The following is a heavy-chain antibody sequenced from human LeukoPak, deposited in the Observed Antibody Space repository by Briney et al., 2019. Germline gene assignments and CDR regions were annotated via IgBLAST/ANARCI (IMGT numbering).Heavy chain of an antibody. CDR3: ARDRPYYDSSYFRFDY. V-gene: IGHV3-20*04. Sequence: PGGSLRLSCAASGFTFDDYVMTWVRQAPGKGLAGVSAINWNGGSTAYADSVKGRFTVSRDNAKNSLYLQMKSLRAEDTALYYCARDRPYYDSSYFRFDYWGQGTLVTVSS. D-gene: IGHD3-22*01. J-gene: IGHJ4*02. CDR1: GFTFDDYV. CDR2: INWNGGST.